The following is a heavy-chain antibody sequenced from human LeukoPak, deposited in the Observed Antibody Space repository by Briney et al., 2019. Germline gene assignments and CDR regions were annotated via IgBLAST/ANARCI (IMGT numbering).Heavy chain of an antibody. Sequence: GGSLRLSCAASGFTLSSYSMNWVHQAPGKGLEWVSSISSSSSYIYYADSVKGRFTISRDNAKNSLYLQMNSLRAEDTAVYYCARGLGPMALFDYWGQGTLVTVSS. J-gene: IGHJ4*02. D-gene: IGHD3-10*01. CDR3: ARGLGPMALFDY. CDR1: GFTLSSYS. V-gene: IGHV3-21*01. CDR2: ISSSSSYI.